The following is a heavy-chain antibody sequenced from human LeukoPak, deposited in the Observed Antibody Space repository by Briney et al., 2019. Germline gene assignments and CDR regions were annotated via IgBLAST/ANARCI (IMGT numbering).Heavy chain of an antibody. J-gene: IGHJ4*02. CDR1: GFTFSSYS. Sequence: GGSLRLSCAASGFTFSSYSMNWVRQAPGKGLEWVSYISSSSSTIYYADSVKGRFTISRDNAKNSLYLQMNSLRAEDTAVYYCASPSRSAIMITFGDFDYWGQGTLATVSS. D-gene: IGHD3-16*01. CDR2: ISSSSSTI. CDR3: ASPSRSAIMITFGDFDY. V-gene: IGHV3-48*04.